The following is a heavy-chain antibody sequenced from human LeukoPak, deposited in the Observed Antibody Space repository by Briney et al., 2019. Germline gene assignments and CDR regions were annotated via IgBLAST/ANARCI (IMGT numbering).Heavy chain of an antibody. D-gene: IGHD4-11*01. J-gene: IGHJ4*02. CDR3: ARDAIVRDYSNSDY. CDR1: GYTFTVYY. CDR2: INPNSGGT. V-gene: IGHV1-2*02. Sequence: APVKVSFKASGYTFTVYYIHWVRQAPGQGLEWMGWINPNSGGTNYAQKFQGRVTITRETSISTAYMELSRLTSDDTAVYYCARDAIVRDYSNSDYWGQGTLVTVSS.